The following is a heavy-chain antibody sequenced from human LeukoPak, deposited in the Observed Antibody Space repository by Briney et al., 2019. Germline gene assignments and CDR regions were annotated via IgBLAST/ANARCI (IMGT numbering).Heavy chain of an antibody. D-gene: IGHD2-2*02. CDR1: GYTFTGYY. J-gene: IGHJ4*02. Sequence: ASVKVSCKASGYTFTGYYMHWVRQAPGQGLEWMGWINPNSGGTNYAQKFQGRVTMTRDTSISTAYMELSRLRSDDTAVHYCARADVVPAAIFHYWGQGTLVTVSS. CDR2: INPNSGGT. V-gene: IGHV1-2*02. CDR3: ARADVVPAAIFHY.